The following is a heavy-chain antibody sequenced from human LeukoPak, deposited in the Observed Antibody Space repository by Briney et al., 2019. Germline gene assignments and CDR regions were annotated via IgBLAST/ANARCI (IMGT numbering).Heavy chain of an antibody. V-gene: IGHV1-18*01. CDR3: ARNYYGSGSYYYFDY. CDR1: GYTFTSYG. D-gene: IGHD3-10*01. J-gene: IGHJ4*02. CDR2: ISAYNGNT. Sequence: ASVKVSCKASGYTFTSYGISWVRQAPGQGLEWMGWISAYNGNTNYAQKLQGRVTMTTDTSTSTAYMELRSLRSDDTAVYYCARNYYGSGSYYYFDYWGQGPLVTVSS.